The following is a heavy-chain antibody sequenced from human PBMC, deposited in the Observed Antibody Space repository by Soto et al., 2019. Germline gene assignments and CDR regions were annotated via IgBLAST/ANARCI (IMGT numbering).Heavy chain of an antibody. CDR1: GFSLSNAGLG. D-gene: IGHD6-13*01. Sequence: SGPTLVNPTETLTLTCTVSGFSLSNAGLGVSWIRQPPGKALEWLAHIFSNDEKSYSTSLKSRLTISKDTSKSQVVLTMTNMDPVDTATYYCAHRRDSSSWYFPDYYGMDVWGQGTTVTVSS. J-gene: IGHJ6*02. V-gene: IGHV2-26*01. CDR2: IFSNDEK. CDR3: AHRRDSSSWYFPDYYGMDV.